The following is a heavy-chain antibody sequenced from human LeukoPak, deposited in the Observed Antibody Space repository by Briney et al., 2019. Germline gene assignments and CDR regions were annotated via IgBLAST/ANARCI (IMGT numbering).Heavy chain of an antibody. V-gene: IGHV3-30-3*01. CDR3: AKDYYRI. Sequence: GGSLRLSCAASGFTFRSYGMEWVRQAPGKGLEWVAVISNDGSDKYYADSVKGRFTISRDNSKNTLYLQMNSLRAEDTAVYYCAKDYYRIWGQGTLVTVSS. J-gene: IGHJ1*01. CDR2: ISNDGSDK. D-gene: IGHD1-26*01. CDR1: GFTFRSYG.